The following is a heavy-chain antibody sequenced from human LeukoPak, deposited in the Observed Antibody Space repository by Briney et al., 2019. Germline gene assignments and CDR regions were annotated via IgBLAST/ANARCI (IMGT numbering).Heavy chain of an antibody. J-gene: IGHJ4*02. CDR2: IFYSGSS. CDR1: GDSLNSYY. Sequence: PSETLSLTCTVSGDSLNSYYWTWIRQPPGEGLQWIGYIFYSGSSNYSASLRSRVAISVDTSKNQFSLKLTSVTAADTAVYYCAGRAARFFDYWGQGILVTVSS. CDR3: AGRAARFFDY. D-gene: IGHD6-25*01. V-gene: IGHV4-59*01.